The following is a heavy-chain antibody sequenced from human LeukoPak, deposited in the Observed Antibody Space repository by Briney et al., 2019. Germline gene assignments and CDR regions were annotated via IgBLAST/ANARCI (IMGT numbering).Heavy chain of an antibody. Sequence: PGGSLRLSCAASGFTFSSYAMSWVRQAPGKGLEWVSAISGSGGSTYYADSVKGRFTISRDNSKNTLYLQMNSLRAEDTAVYYRAKGMITFGGVIALDAFDIWGQGTMVTVSS. CDR1: GFTFSSYA. J-gene: IGHJ3*02. CDR3: AKGMITFGGVIALDAFDI. CDR2: ISGSGGST. V-gene: IGHV3-23*01. D-gene: IGHD3-16*02.